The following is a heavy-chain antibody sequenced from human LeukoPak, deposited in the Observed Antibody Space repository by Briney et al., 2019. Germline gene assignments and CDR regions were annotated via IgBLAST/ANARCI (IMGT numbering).Heavy chain of an antibody. CDR3: AKGGRAVSTTYYFDY. V-gene: IGHV3-23*01. Sequence: GASLRLSCAASGFTFNSYAMIWVRQAPGKGLEWVSIISDSAATTFYADSVKGRFTISRDNSKNTLYLQVNSLRAEDTAVYYCAKGGRAVSTTYYFDYWGQGTLVTVSS. CDR1: GFTFNSYA. J-gene: IGHJ4*02. CDR2: ISDSAATT. D-gene: IGHD4-11*01.